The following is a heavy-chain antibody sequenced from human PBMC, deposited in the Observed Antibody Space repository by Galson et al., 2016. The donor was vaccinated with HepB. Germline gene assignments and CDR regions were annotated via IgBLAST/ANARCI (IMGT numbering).Heavy chain of an antibody. D-gene: IGHD1-1*01. CDR2: ISSSSSHI. J-gene: IGHJ4*02. Sequence: SLRLSCAASGFSFSLYSMTWVRQAPGKGLEWVSSISSSSSHIYYADSVKGRFTISRDNAKNSLYLQMNTLRADDTAVYYCARSVEGHFDYWGQGILVTVSS. CDR1: GFSFSLYS. V-gene: IGHV3-21*01. CDR3: ARSVEGHFDY.